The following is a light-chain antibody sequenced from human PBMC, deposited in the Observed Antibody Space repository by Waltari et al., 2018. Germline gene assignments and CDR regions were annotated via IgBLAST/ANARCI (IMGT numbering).Light chain of an antibody. V-gene: IGLV4-69*01. Sequence: QLVLTQSPSASASLGASVKLTCTLSSGHSSNVIAWLQEQPGKGPRYLMKVNSDGSHSKGDGIPERFSGSSSGAERYLTISSLQSEDEADYYCQTGGHGTWVFGGGTKLTVL. CDR2: VNSDGSH. CDR1: SGHSSNV. J-gene: IGLJ3*02. CDR3: QTGGHGTWV.